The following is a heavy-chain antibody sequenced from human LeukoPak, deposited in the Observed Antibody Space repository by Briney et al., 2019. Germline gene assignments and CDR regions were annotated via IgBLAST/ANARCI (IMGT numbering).Heavy chain of an antibody. Sequence: SQTLSLTCTVSGGSISSGDYYWSWIRQPPGKGLEWIGYISYSGSTNYNPSLKSRVTISVDTSKNQFSLKLSSVTAADTAVYYCAGGRPYYFDYWGQGTLVTVSS. V-gene: IGHV4-61*08. CDR1: GGSISSGDYY. CDR3: AGGRPYYFDY. J-gene: IGHJ4*02. CDR2: ISYSGST.